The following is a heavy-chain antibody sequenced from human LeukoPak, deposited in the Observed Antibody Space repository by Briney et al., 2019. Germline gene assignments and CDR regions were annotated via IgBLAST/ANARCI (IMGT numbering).Heavy chain of an antibody. J-gene: IGHJ4*02. CDR2: ISSSSYI. CDR1: GFTFSSYS. D-gene: IGHD2-15*01. V-gene: IGHV3-21*01. CDR3: ARELGYCSGGSCSTTESIDY. Sequence: GGSLRLSCAASGFTFSSYSMNWVRQAPGKGLEWVSSISSSSYIYYADSVKGRFTISRDNAKNSLYLQMNSLRAEDTAVYYCARELGYCSGGSCSTTESIDYWGQGTLVTVSS.